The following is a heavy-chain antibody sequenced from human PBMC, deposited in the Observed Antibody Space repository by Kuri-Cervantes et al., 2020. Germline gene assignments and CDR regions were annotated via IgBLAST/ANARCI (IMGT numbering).Heavy chain of an antibody. V-gene: IGHV3-33*01. CDR3: ARARGVLWFGALQYGMDV. D-gene: IGHD3-10*01. J-gene: IGHJ6*02. CDR2: IWYDGSNK. CDR1: GFTFSSYG. Sequence: GESLKISCAASGFTFSSYGMHWVRQAPGKGLGWVAVIWYDGSNKYYADSVKGRFTISRDNAKNSLYLQMNSLRAEDTAVYYCARARGVLWFGALQYGMDVWGQGTTVTVSS.